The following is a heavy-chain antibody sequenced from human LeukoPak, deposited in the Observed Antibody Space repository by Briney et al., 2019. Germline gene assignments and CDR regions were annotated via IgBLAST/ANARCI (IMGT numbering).Heavy chain of an antibody. CDR3: ARVTYSSSSNYFDY. V-gene: IGHV3-21*01. Sequence: GGSLRLSCAASGFTFSSYSMSWVRQAPGKGLEWVSSISSSSYIYYADSVKGRFTISRDNAKNSLYLQMNSLRAEDTAVYYCARVTYSSSSNYFDYWGQGTLVTVSS. D-gene: IGHD6-6*01. J-gene: IGHJ4*02. CDR2: ISSSSYI. CDR1: GFTFSSYS.